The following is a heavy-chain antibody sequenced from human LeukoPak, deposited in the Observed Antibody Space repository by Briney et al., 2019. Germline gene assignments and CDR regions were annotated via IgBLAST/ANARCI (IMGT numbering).Heavy chain of an antibody. Sequence: GGSLRLPCAASGFTFSSYSMNWVRQAPGKGLEWVSSISSSSSYIYYADSVKGRFTISRDNAKNSLYLQMNSLRAEDTAVYYCARRARGNWFDPWGQGTLVTVSS. J-gene: IGHJ5*02. CDR1: GFTFSSYS. CDR2: ISSSSSYI. CDR3: ARRARGNWFDP. V-gene: IGHV3-21*01.